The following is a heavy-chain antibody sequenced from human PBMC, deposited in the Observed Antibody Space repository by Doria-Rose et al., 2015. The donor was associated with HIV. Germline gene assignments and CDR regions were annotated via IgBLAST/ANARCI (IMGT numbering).Heavy chain of an antibody. Sequence: QVTLKESGPVLVKPTETLTLTCTVSGVSLSSPGMGVSWIRQPPGKALEWLANNFSDDEGSYKTSLKSRLHISRGTSKSQVVLTMTDMDPVDTATYYCARIKSSRWYHKYYFDFWGQGTLVIVSA. CDR3: ARIKSSRWYHKYYFDF. D-gene: IGHD6-13*01. CDR1: GVSLSSPGMG. V-gene: IGHV2-26*01. J-gene: IGHJ4*02. CDR2: NFSDDEG.